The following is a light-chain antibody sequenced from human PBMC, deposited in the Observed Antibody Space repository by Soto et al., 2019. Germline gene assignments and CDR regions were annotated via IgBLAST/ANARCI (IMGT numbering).Light chain of an antibody. J-gene: IGKJ2*01. V-gene: IGKV1-12*01. CDR1: QGISSW. CDR3: QQYNSFPYT. Sequence: DTQMTQSPSSVSASVGDRVTITCRASQGISSWLAWYQHKPGNAPKLLIYAASSLQGGVPSRFGGSGSGTDFTLTITSLQPEDSATYYCQQYNSFPYTFGQGTKLEI. CDR2: AAS.